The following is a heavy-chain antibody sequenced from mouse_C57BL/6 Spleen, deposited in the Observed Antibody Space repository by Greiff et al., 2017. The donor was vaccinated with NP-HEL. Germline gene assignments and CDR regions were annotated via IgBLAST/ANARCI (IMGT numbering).Heavy chain of an antibody. J-gene: IGHJ1*03. D-gene: IGHD4-1*01. CDR2: INYDGSST. V-gene: IGHV5-16*01. CDR3: ARDSGTWYFDV. Sequence: EVQRVESEGGLVQPGSSMKLSCTASGFTFSDYYMAWVRQVPEKGLEWVANINYDGSSTYYLDSLKSRFIISRDNAKNILYLQMSSLKSEDTATYYCARDSGTWYFDVWGTGTTVTVSS. CDR1: GFTFSDYY.